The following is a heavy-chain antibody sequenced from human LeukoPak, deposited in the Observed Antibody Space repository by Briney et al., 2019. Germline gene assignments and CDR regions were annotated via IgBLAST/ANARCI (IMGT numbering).Heavy chain of an antibody. CDR2: INPNSGGT. D-gene: IGHD1-26*01. Sequence: GASVKVSCKASGYTFTGYYIHWVRQAPGQGLEWMGWINPNSGGTNYAQKFQGRVTMTTDTSTSTAYMELRSLRSDDTAVYYCARDWWSGSPERKKSWFDPWGQGTLVTVSS. CDR3: ARDWWSGSPERKKSWFDP. J-gene: IGHJ5*02. CDR1: GYTFTGYY. V-gene: IGHV1-2*02.